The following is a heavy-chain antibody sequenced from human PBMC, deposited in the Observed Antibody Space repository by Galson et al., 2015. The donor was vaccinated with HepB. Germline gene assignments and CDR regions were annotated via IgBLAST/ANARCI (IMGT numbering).Heavy chain of an antibody. CDR1: GGSINSYY. J-gene: IGHJ5*02. D-gene: IGHD6-13*01. V-gene: IGHV4-59*01. CDR2: IYDSGST. Sequence: SETLSLTCTVSGGSINSYYWSWIRQPPGKGLEWIGYIYDSGSTNYNPSLKSRVTISVDTSKNQFSLKLSSVTAADTAVYYCARGLAAAGTSLRFDPWGQGTLVTVSS. CDR3: ARGLAAAGTSLRFDP.